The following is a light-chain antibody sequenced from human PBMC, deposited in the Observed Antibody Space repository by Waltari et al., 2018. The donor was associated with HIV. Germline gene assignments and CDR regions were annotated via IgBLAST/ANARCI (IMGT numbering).Light chain of an antibody. CDR2: AAS. Sequence: DVQMTQSPSSLSASVGDRVAITCRASQGIGSDLAWSQQKPGKVPKLLIYAASTLQSGVPSRFSGSGSGTDFTLTITNLQTEDFSFYYCQRYDRAPYTFGPGTRLELK. CDR1: QGIGSD. CDR3: QRYDRAPYT. J-gene: IGKJ2*01. V-gene: IGKV1-27*01.